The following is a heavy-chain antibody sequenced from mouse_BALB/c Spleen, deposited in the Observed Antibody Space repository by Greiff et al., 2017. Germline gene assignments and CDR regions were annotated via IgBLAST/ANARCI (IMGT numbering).Heavy chain of an antibody. D-gene: IGHD2-1*01. Sequence: VQLQQSGAELVKPGASVKLSCTASGFNIKDSYMHWVKQRPEQGLEWIGRIDPANGNTKYDPKFQGKATITADTSSNTAYLQLSSLTSEDTAVYYCTRGAYGNCVRFAYGGQGTLVTVSA. J-gene: IGHJ3*01. CDR1: GFNIKDSY. CDR3: TRGAYGNCVRFAY. V-gene: IGHV14-3*02. CDR2: IDPANGNT.